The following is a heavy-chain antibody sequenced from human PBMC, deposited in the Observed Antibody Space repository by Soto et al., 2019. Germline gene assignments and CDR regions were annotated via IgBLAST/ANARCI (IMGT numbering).Heavy chain of an antibody. Sequence: GGSLRLSCAASGFTFSDYYMSWIRQAPGKGLEWVSYISSSGSTIYYADSVKGRFTISRDNAKNSLYLQMNSLRAEDTAVYYCAREGLWYDSSGYYSHYYYGMDVWGHGTTVTVSS. CDR2: ISSSGSTI. CDR3: AREGLWYDSSGYYSHYYYGMDV. D-gene: IGHD3-22*01. V-gene: IGHV3-11*01. J-gene: IGHJ6*02. CDR1: GFTFSDYY.